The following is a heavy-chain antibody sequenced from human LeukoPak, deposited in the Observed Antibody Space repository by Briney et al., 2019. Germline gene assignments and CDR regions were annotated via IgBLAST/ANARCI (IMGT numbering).Heavy chain of an antibody. CDR1: GYTFTGYY. V-gene: IGHV1-2*02. CDR3: ARPYCTGGSCYSDSNWFDP. D-gene: IGHD2-15*01. J-gene: IGHJ5*02. CDR2: INPNSGGT. Sequence: GASVKVSCKASGYTFTGYYMHWVRQAPGQGLEWMGWINPNSGGTIYAQKFQGRVTMTRDTSISTAYMELSRLRSDDTAVYYCARPYCTGGSCYSDSNWFDPWGQGTLVTVSS.